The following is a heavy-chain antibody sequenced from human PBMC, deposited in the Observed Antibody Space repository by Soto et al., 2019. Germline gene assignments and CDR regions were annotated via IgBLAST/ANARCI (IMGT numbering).Heavy chain of an antibody. V-gene: IGHV3-33*01. CDR3: ARDLGDGGWSVDY. D-gene: IGHD6-19*01. CDR1: GFTFSSYG. Sequence: QVQLVESGGGVVQPGRSLRLSCAASGFTFSSYGMHWVRQAPGKGLEWVAVIWYDGSNKYYADSVKGRFTISRDNSKNTLYLQVNSLRAEGTAVYYCARDLGDGGWSVDYWGQGTLVTVSS. J-gene: IGHJ4*02. CDR2: IWYDGSNK.